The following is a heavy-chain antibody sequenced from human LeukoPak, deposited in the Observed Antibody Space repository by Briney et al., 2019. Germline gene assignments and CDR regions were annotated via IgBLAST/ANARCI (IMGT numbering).Heavy chain of an antibody. CDR3: ARDPASGSYLDY. CDR1: GFTFSSYA. J-gene: IGHJ4*02. CDR2: ISYDGSDK. Sequence: GGSLRLSCAASGFTFSSYAMHWVRQAPGKGLEWVAVISYDGSDKYYADSVKGRFTISRDNSKNTLYLQMNSLRAEDTAVYYCARDPASGSYLDYWGQGTLVTVSS. D-gene: IGHD1-26*01. V-gene: IGHV3-30*01.